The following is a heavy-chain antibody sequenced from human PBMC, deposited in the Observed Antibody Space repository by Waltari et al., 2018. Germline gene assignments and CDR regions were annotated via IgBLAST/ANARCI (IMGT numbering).Heavy chain of an antibody. D-gene: IGHD6-6*01. CDR1: GGSFSGYY. CDR2: INHSGST. CDR3: AREGQVDSSSSWWFDP. V-gene: IGHV4-34*01. Sequence: QVQLQQWGAGLLKPSETLSLTCAVYGGSFSGYYWSWIRQPPGKGLEWIGEINHSGSTNYNPSLKSRVTISVDTSKNQFSLKLSSVTAADTAVYYCAREGQVDSSSSWWFDPWGQGTLVTVSS. J-gene: IGHJ5*02.